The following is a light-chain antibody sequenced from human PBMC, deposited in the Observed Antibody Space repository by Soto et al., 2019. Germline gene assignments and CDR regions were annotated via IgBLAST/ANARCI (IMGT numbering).Light chain of an antibody. J-gene: IGLJ2*01. V-gene: IGLV7-43*01. CDR2: STS. Sequence: QTVVTQEPSLTVSPGGTVTLTCASSTGAVTSGYYPNWFQQKPGQAPRALIYSTSIKYSWTPARFSGSLLGGKAALTLSGVQPEDEAEYYCLLYYGGQLGVFGGGTQLTVL. CDR3: LLYYGGQLGV. CDR1: TGAVTSGYY.